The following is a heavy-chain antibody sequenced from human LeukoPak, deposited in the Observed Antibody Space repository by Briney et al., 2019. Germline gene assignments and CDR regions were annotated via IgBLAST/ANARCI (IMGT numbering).Heavy chain of an antibody. CDR3: ARGDGYNPFDY. CDR2: IYTSGST. V-gene: IGHV4-4*09. D-gene: IGHD5-24*01. Sequence: SETLSLTCTVSGGSISSYYWSWIRQPPGKGLEWIGYIYTSGSTNYNPSLKSRVTISVDTSKNQFTLKLSSVTAADTAVYYCARGDGYNPFDYWGQGTLVTVSS. J-gene: IGHJ4*02. CDR1: GGSISSYY.